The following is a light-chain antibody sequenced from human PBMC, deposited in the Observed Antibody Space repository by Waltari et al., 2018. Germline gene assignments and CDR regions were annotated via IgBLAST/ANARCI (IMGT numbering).Light chain of an antibody. CDR2: GSR. V-gene: IGLV1-40*01. CDR3: QSFDSSLGGVI. Sequence: QSVLTQPPSVAGAPGQSVTLPCPGSRFSFGTDHYCHWYQQFPGSAPKPLISGSRKRPSGVPARFAGSESGTSASMAITGLQAEDDADYYCQSFDSSLGGVIFGGGTQLTV. J-gene: IGLJ2*01. CDR1: RFSFGTDHY.